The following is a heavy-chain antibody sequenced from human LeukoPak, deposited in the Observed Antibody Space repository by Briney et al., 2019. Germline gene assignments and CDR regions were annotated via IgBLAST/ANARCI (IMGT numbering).Heavy chain of an antibody. CDR1: GYSISSGYY. CDR2: IYHSGST. Sequence: ETLSLTCTVSGYSISSGYYWGWIRQPPGKGLEWIGSIYHSGSTYYNPSLKSRITISVDTSKNQFSLKLSSVTAADTAVYFCARPKRGDSTSWYVDFWGQGTLVTVSS. D-gene: IGHD6-13*01. V-gene: IGHV4-38-2*02. J-gene: IGHJ4*02. CDR3: ARPKRGDSTSWYVDF.